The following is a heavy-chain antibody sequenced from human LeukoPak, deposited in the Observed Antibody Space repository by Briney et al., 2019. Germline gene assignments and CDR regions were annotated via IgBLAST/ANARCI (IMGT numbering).Heavy chain of an antibody. CDR3: AKEMGKTLFPPLDH. D-gene: IGHD1-26*01. V-gene: IGHV3-30*02. Sequence: GGSLRLSCAASGFTFSSYGMHWVRQAPGKGLEWVAFIRYDGSNKYYADSVKGRFTISRDNSKNTLYLQMNSLRAEDTAVYYCAKEMGKTLFPPLDHWGQGTLVTVSS. J-gene: IGHJ4*02. CDR2: IRYDGSNK. CDR1: GFTFSSYG.